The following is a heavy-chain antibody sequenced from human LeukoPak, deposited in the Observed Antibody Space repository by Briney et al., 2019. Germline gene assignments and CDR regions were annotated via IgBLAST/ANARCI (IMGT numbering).Heavy chain of an antibody. J-gene: IGHJ4*02. CDR1: GFSLSTSGVG. V-gene: IGHV2-5*02. CDR3: AHSNYDILTGYYWFDY. Sequence: SAPTLVNPTQTLTLTCTFSGFSLSTSGVGVGWIRQPPGKALEWLALIYWDDDNRYTPSLKSRLTITKDTSKNQVVLTMTNMDPVDTATYYCAHSNYDILTGYYWFDYWGQGTLVTVSS. CDR2: IYWDDDN. D-gene: IGHD3-9*01.